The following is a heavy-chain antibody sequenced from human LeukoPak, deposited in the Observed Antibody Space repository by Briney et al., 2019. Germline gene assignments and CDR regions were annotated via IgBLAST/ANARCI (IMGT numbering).Heavy chain of an antibody. Sequence: GGSLRLSCAASGFTFSDYWIHWVRQAPGKGLVWVSRINTDGSITNYADSVKGRFTISRDNAKNSLYLQMNSLRAEDTAVYYCARSHITMIVVAKNDYWGQGTLVTVSS. D-gene: IGHD3-22*01. V-gene: IGHV3-74*01. CDR3: ARSHITMIVVAKNDY. CDR1: GFTFSDYW. J-gene: IGHJ4*02. CDR2: INTDGSIT.